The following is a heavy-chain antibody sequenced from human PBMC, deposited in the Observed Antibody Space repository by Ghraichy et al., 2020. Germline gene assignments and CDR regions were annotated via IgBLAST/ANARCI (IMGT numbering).Heavy chain of an antibody. CDR3: ARDPSHGSLDI. J-gene: IGHJ3*02. D-gene: IGHD2-2*01. V-gene: IGHV3-7*01. CDR1: GFSIMRHW. CDR2: MNPDGSAR. Sequence: GESLNISCAGPGFSIMRHWMTWVRQAPGKGLEWVALMNPDGSARFYVDSVKGRFTISRDNAENSLFLQMNSLRAEDTAVYYCARDPSHGSLDIWGLGTTVTVSS.